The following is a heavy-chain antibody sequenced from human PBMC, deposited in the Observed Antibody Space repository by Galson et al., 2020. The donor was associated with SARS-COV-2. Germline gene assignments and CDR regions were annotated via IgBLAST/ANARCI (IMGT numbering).Heavy chain of an antibody. CDR3: ARHGRGGDYASRAFDI. J-gene: IGHJ3*02. CDR1: GGSISSFY. CDR2: ISYSGST. D-gene: IGHD4-17*01. V-gene: IGHV4-59*08. Sequence: ETSETLSLTCSVSGGSISSFYWSWIRQPPGKGLECIGYISYSGSTNYNPSLKSRVTKSLDTSKNQFSLKLSSVTATDTAVYYCARHGRGGDYASRAFDIWGQGTMVTVSS.